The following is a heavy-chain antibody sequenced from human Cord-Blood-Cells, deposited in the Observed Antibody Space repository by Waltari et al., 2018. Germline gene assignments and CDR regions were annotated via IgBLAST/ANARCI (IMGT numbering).Heavy chain of an antibody. V-gene: IGHV4-4*07. CDR3: ARDGIKVGANWFDP. D-gene: IGHD1-26*01. J-gene: IGHJ5*02. CDR2: IYTSGST. Sequence: QVQLQESGPGLVKPSETLSLTCTVSGGSISSYYWSWIRQPAGKGLEWIGRIYTSGSTHYNPSLKSRVTMSVDTSKNQFSLKLSSVTAADTAVYYCARDGIKVGANWFDPWGQGTLVTVSS. CDR1: GGSISSYY.